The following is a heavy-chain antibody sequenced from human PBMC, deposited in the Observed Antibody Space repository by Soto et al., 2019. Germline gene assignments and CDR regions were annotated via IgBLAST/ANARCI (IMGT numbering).Heavy chain of an antibody. CDR3: ARVYGDYNPVGY. D-gene: IGHD4-17*01. J-gene: IGHJ4*02. Sequence: SETLSLTCAVYGGPFSGYYWSWIRQPPGKGLEWIGEINHSGSTNYNPSLKSRVTISVDTSKNQFSLKLSSVTAADTAVYYCARVYGDYNPVGYWGQGTLVTVSS. V-gene: IGHV4-34*01. CDR2: INHSGST. CDR1: GGPFSGYY.